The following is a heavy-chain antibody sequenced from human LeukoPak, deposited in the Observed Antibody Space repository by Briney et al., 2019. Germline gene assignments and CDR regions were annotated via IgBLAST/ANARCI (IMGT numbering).Heavy chain of an antibody. CDR3: ARGRGMGFLEWLLLDS. J-gene: IGHJ4*02. V-gene: IGHV1-2*02. Sequence: ASVKVSCKASGYTFTGYYMHWVRQAPGQGLEWMGWINPNSGGTNYAHKFQGRVTMTSDTSISTAYMELSGLRSDDTAIFYCARGRGMGFLEWLLLDSWGQGTLVTVSS. CDR1: GYTFTGYY. CDR2: INPNSGGT. D-gene: IGHD3-3*01.